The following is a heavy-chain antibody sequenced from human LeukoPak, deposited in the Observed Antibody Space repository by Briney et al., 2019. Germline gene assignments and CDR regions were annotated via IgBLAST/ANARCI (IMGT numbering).Heavy chain of an antibody. CDR2: ISSSSSTI. D-gene: IGHD3-3*01. Sequence: GGSLRLSCAASGFTFSSYSMNWVRQAPGKGLEWVSYISSSSSTIYYADSVKGRFPIPRDNAKNSLYLQMNSLRAEDTAVYYCARANTPYYDFWSGYRHDAFDIWGQGTMVTVSS. V-gene: IGHV3-48*01. CDR3: ARANTPYYDFWSGYRHDAFDI. J-gene: IGHJ3*02. CDR1: GFTFSSYS.